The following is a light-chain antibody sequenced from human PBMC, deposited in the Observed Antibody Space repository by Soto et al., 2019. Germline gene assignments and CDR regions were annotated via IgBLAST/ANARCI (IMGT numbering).Light chain of an antibody. CDR2: GAS. CDR3: QHFVNSLTWT. J-gene: IGKJ1*01. Sequence: EIVLTQSPGTLSLSPGERDTLSCRASQSVSSTYLIWYQQKPGQAPRLLIYGASSRATGVPDRFSGGGSGTDLTLTISRLEPEDFAVYYCQHFVNSLTWTFGTGNKVEIK. V-gene: IGKV3-20*01. CDR1: QSVSSTY.